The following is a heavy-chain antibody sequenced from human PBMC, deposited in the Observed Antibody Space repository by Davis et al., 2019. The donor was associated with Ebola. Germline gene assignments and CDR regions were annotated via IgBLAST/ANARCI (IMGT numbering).Heavy chain of an antibody. J-gene: IGHJ4*02. CDR1: GYTFTSYG. V-gene: IGHV1-18*04. D-gene: IGHD2-2*01. Sequence: ASVTVSCKASGYTFTSYGISWVRQAPGQGLEWMGWISAYNGNTNYAQKLQGRVTMTTDTSTSTAYMELRSLRSDDTAVYYCARDKKGSGSSPNDYWGQGTLVTVSS. CDR2: ISAYNGNT. CDR3: ARDKKGSGSSPNDY.